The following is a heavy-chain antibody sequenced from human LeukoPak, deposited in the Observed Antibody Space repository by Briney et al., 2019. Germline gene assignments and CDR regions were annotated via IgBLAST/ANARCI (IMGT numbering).Heavy chain of an antibody. J-gene: IGHJ6*02. D-gene: IGHD2/OR15-2a*01. V-gene: IGHV4-34*01. CDR3: ASGSIGRRTYYYYGMDV. CDR1: GDSFSGYY. Sequence: PSETLSLTCAVSGDSFSGYYGSWIRQPPRKGLEWIGEINHSVSTNYDTSLKSRVTISVDTSKNQFSLKLSSVTAADTAVYYCASGSIGRRTYYYYGMDVWGQGTTVTVSS. CDR2: INHSVST.